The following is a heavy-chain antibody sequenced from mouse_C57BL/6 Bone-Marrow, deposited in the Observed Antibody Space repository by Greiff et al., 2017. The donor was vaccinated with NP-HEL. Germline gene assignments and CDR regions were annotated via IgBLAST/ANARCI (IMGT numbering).Heavy chain of an antibody. D-gene: IGHD2-4*01. J-gene: IGHJ1*03. Sequence: QVQLQQSGPELVKPGASVKISCKASGYAFSSSWMNWVKQRPGKGLEWIGRIYPGDGDTNYNGKFKGKATLTADKSSSTAYMQLSSLTSEDSAVYFCARPYYDYHWYFDVWGTGTTVTVSS. V-gene: IGHV1-82*01. CDR3: ARPYYDYHWYFDV. CDR2: IYPGDGDT. CDR1: GYAFSSSW.